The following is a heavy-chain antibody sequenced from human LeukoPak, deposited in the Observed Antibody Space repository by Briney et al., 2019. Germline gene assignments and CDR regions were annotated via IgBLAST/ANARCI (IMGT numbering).Heavy chain of an antibody. CDR1: GFTFSSYS. V-gene: IGHV3-48*01. D-gene: IGHD3-3*01. Sequence: GGSLRLSCAASGFTFSSYSMNWVRQAPGKGLEWVSYISSSSSTIYYADSVKGRFTISRDNSKNTLYLQMNSLRAEDTAVYYCAKAYYDFWSGYSFDYWGQGTLVTVSS. CDR3: AKAYYDFWSGYSFDY. CDR2: ISSSSSTI. J-gene: IGHJ4*02.